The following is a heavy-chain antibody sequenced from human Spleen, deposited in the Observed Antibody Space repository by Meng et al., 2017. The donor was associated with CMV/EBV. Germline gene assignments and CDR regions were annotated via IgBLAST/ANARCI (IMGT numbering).Heavy chain of an antibody. V-gene: IGHV4-31*02. D-gene: IGHD3-3*01. CDR3: ARARRGSGSPNWFDP. Sequence: ISSGGYNWKWIRQHPGKGLEWIGNIYHSGSTYYNPSLKSRVTISVDTSKNQFSLKLSSVTAADTAMYYCARARRGSGSPNWFDPWGQGTLVTVSS. J-gene: IGHJ5*02. CDR1: ISSGGYN. CDR2: IYHSGST.